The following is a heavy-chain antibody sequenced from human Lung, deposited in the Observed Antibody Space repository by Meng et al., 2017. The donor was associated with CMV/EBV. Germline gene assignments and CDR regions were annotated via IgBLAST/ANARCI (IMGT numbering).Heavy chain of an antibody. Sequence: ASXXVSXKASGYTFTGYFIHWVRQAPGQGLEWMGLINPNSGGTIYAQKFQGRFTMTRDTSITTAYLELSRLRSDDTAIYYCAGGSVACIAVVWFDSWGQGXLVTVSS. D-gene: IGHD2-15*01. V-gene: IGHV1-2*02. CDR3: AGGSVACIAVVWFDS. CDR1: GYTFTGYF. CDR2: INPNSGGT. J-gene: IGHJ5*01.